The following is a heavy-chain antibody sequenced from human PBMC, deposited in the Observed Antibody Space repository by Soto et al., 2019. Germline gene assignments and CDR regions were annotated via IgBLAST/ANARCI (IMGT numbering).Heavy chain of an antibody. CDR3: ARPKGTYISGHYYFDF. Sequence: QVQLEQSGGEVKQPGSSVRVCCKTSGGTFSTYAINWVRQAPGQGLEWMGAIIPLFGTADYSQKFQGRVTITVDESTSTAYMELSSLRFDDTAVYFCARPKGTYISGHYYFDFWAQGTLVTVSS. CDR1: GGTFSTYA. CDR2: IIPLFGTA. D-gene: IGHD6-19*01. V-gene: IGHV1-69*01. J-gene: IGHJ4*02.